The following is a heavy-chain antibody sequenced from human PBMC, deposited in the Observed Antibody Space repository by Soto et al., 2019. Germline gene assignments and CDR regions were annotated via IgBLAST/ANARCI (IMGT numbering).Heavy chain of an antibody. J-gene: IGHJ4*02. D-gene: IGHD3-10*01. CDR3: AKDRMYNYGSGIQAYFDY. Sequence: GGSLRLSCATSGLTFSSYAMSWVRQAPGKGLEWVAGISTSGSAGRTYYADSVQGRFTISRDISKNTLYLQMNGLRAEDTAVYYCAKDRMYNYGSGIQAYFDYWGQGTLVTVSS. CDR2: ISTSGSAGRT. CDR1: GLTFSSYA. V-gene: IGHV3-23*01.